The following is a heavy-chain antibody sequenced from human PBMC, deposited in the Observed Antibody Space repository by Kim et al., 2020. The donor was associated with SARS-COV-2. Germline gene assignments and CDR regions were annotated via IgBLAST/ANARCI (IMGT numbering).Heavy chain of an antibody. D-gene: IGHD1-7*01. CDR2: INHSGST. Sequence: SETLSLTCAVYGGSFSGYYWSWIRQPPGKGLEWIGEINHSGSTNYNPSLKSRVTISVDTSKNQFSLKLSSVTAADTAVYYCARGKNWNYVWDIANYYYYGMDVWGQGTTVTVSS. CDR3: ARGKNWNYVWDIANYYYYGMDV. J-gene: IGHJ6*02. V-gene: IGHV4-34*01. CDR1: GGSFSGYY.